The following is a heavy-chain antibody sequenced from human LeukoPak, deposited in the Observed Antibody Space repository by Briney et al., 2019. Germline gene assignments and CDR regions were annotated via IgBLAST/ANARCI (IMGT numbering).Heavy chain of an antibody. V-gene: IGHV3-30*02. J-gene: IGHJ6*03. CDR2: IRYDGSNK. CDR1: GFTFSSYS. Sequence: GGSLRLSCAASGFTFSSYSISWVRQAPGKGLEWGAFIRYDGSNKYYADSVKGRFTISRDNSKNTLYLQMNSLRAEDTAVYYCARVVRYFDWSTHYYYYYMDVWGKGTTVTISS. D-gene: IGHD3-9*01. CDR3: ARVVRYFDWSTHYYYYYMDV.